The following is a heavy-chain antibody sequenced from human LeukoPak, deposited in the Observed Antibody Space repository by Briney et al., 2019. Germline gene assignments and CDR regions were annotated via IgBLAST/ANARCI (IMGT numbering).Heavy chain of an antibody. Sequence: ASGKLSCKASGYTFTSYYMDWVRQAPAPGLEWMGIIDPSGGSTSYAQKFPGRVTMTRDTSTSTVYMELSSLRSEDTAVYYCARGYSSSWYRYYYGMDVWGQGTMVTVSS. CDR3: ARGYSSSWYRYYYGMDV. CDR1: GYTFTSYY. CDR2: IDPSGGST. J-gene: IGHJ6*02. D-gene: IGHD6-13*01. V-gene: IGHV1-46*01.